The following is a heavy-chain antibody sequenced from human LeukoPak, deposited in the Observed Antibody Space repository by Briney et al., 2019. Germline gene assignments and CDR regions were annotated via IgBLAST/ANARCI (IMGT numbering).Heavy chain of an antibody. CDR3: ARVVIDYYYYYYYMDV. J-gene: IGHJ6*03. CDR2: IYTSGST. D-gene: IGHD3-22*01. V-gene: IGHV4-4*07. Sequence: SGTLSLTCTVSGGSISSYYWSWIRQPAGKGLEWIGRIYTSGSTNYNPSLKSRVTMSVDTSKNQFSLKLSSVTAADTAVYYCARVVIDYYYYYYYMDVWGKGTTVTVSS. CDR1: GGSISSYY.